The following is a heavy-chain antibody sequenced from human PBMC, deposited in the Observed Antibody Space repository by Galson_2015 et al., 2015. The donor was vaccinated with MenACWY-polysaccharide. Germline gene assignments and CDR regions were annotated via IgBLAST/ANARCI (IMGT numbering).Heavy chain of an antibody. CDR1: GFTFSSYS. CDR2: ISSSSSTI. Sequence: SLRLSCAASGFTFSSYSMNWVRQAPGKGLEWVSYISSSSSTIYYADSVKGRFTISRDNAKNTLYLQMNSLRAEDTAAYYCARDAPGGSEWSWFDPWGQGTLVTVSS. D-gene: IGHD3-3*01. J-gene: IGHJ5*02. CDR3: ARDAPGGSEWSWFDP. V-gene: IGHV3-48*04.